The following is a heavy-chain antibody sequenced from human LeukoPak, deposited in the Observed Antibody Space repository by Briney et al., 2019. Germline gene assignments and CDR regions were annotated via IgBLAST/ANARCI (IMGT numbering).Heavy chain of an antibody. Sequence: GGSLRLSCAASGFTFSSYGMHWVRQAPGKGLEWVAFIRYDGSNKYYADSVKGRFTISRDNSKNTLYLQMNSLRAEDTAVYYCAKDLYYGSGKVPYYFDYWGQGTLVTVSS. V-gene: IGHV3-30*02. CDR3: AKDLYYGSGKVPYYFDY. CDR2: IRYDGSNK. J-gene: IGHJ4*02. D-gene: IGHD3-10*01. CDR1: GFTFSSYG.